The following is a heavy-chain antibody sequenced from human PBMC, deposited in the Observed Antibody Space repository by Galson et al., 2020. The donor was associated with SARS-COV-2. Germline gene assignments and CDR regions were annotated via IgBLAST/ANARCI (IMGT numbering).Heavy chain of an antibody. J-gene: IGHJ4*02. CDR3: ARQSAIFIAAATGNFDY. Sequence: HGESLKISCKGSGYSFTSYWIGWVRQMPGKGLEWMGIIYPGDSDTRYSPSFQGQVTISADKSISTAYLQWSSLKASDTAMYYCARQSAIFIAAATGNFDYWGQGTLVTVSS. D-gene: IGHD6-13*01. CDR2: IYPGDSDT. V-gene: IGHV5-51*01. CDR1: GYSFTSYW.